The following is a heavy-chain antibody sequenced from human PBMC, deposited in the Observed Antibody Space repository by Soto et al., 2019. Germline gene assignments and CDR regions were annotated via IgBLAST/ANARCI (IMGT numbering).Heavy chain of an antibody. J-gene: IGHJ6*02. CDR2: IDPSDSYT. CDR3: ATERFNLPAAMGVYYYGMDV. D-gene: IGHD2-2*01. CDR1: GYSFTSYW. V-gene: IGHV5-10-1*01. Sequence: PGESLKISCKGSGYSFTSYWISWVRQMPGKGLEWMGRIDPSDSYTNYSPSFQGHVTISADKSISTAYLQWSSLKASDTAMYYCATERFNLPAAMGVYYYGMDVWGQGTTVTVSS.